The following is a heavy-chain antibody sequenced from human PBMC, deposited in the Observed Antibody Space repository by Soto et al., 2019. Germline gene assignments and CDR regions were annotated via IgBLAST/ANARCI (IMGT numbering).Heavy chain of an antibody. CDR3: ARENWHEPRYYGIDV. Sequence: SSSRRWVQQEKGQGLEWMGGIIPIFGTANYAQKFQGRVTITADESTSTAYMELSSLRSEDTAVYYCARENWHEPRYYGIDVWGQATSV. D-gene: IGHD1-1*01. CDR2: IIPIFGTA. J-gene: IGHJ6*02. V-gene: IGHV1-69*01. CDR1: SSS.